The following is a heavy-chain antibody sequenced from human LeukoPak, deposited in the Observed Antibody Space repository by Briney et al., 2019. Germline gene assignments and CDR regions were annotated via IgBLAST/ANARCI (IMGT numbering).Heavy chain of an antibody. D-gene: IGHD3-3*01. CDR2: ISAYNGNT. J-gene: IGHJ5*02. Sequence: ASVKVSCKASGYTFTSYGISWVRQAPGQGLEWMGWISAYNGNTNCAQKLQGRVTMTTDTSTSTAYMELRSLRSDDTAVYYCARRSYDFWSGDYNWFDPWGQGTLVTVSS. CDR1: GYTFTSYG. CDR3: ARRSYDFWSGDYNWFDP. V-gene: IGHV1-18*01.